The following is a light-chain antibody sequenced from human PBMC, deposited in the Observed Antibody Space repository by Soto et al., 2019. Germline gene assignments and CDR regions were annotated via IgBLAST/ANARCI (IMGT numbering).Light chain of an antibody. CDR2: AAS. CDR3: QQSYTTPRT. Sequence: DIQMTQSPSSLSASVGDRVTITCRASQSISNYLNWYQQKPGKAPKVLIYAASSLQSAVPSRFSGSGSGTDFTLTISSLQPEDFATYYCQQSYTTPRTFGQGTKVEIK. V-gene: IGKV1-39*01. J-gene: IGKJ1*01. CDR1: QSISNY.